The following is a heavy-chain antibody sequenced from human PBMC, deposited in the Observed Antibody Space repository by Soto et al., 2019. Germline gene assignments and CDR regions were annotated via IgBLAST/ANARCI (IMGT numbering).Heavy chain of an antibody. CDR2: ISGSGGST. J-gene: IGHJ6*02. CDR3: AKDLYSGCWSGYFNYYYGMDV. Sequence: GGSLRLSCAASGFTFSSYAMSWVRQAPGKGLEWVSAISGSGGSTYYADSVKGQFTISRDNSKNTLYLQMNSLRAEDTAVYYCAKDLYSGCWSGYFNYYYGMDVWGQGTTVTVSS. V-gene: IGHV3-23*01. CDR1: GFTFSSYA. D-gene: IGHD3-3*01.